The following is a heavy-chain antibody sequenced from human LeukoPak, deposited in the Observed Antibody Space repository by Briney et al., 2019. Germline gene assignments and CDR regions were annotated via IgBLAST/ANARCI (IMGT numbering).Heavy chain of an antibody. J-gene: IGHJ4*02. CDR3: AKEVGGRNYFDY. D-gene: IGHD4-23*01. Sequence: GGSLRLSCAASGFTFSSYGMHWVRQAPGKGLEWVAVISYDGSNKYYADSVKGRFTISRDNSKNTLYLQMNGLRAEDTAVYYCAKEVGGRNYFDYWGQGTLVTVSS. CDR1: GFTFSSYG. V-gene: IGHV3-30*18. CDR2: ISYDGSNK.